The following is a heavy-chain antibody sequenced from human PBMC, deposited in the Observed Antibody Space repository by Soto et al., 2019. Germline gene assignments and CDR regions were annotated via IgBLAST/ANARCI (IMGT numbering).Heavy chain of an antibody. J-gene: IGHJ5*02. CDR1: GFNFSNHW. Sequence: GGSLRLSCAASGFNFSNHWMHWVRQRPAEGLVWVSRITSDGKSKAYAESVKGRFAISRDNAKNTLYLQMDGLTAEDTAVYYCARESGDWPLNWFDPWGQGTLVTVSS. D-gene: IGHD2-21*02. CDR3: ARESGDWPLNWFDP. CDR2: ITSDGKSK. V-gene: IGHV3-74*01.